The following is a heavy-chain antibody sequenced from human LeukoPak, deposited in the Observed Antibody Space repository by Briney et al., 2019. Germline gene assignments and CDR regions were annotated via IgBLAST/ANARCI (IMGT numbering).Heavy chain of an antibody. J-gene: IGHJ4*02. CDR1: GGSISSSSYY. CDR2: IYYSGST. D-gene: IGHD3/OR15-3a*01. CDR3: ARLSREGLEIDY. Sequence: SETLSLTCTVSGGSISSSSYYWGWIRQPPGKGLEWIGYIYYSGSTNYNPSLKSRVTISVDTSKNQFSLKLSSVTAADTAVYYCARLSREGLEIDYWGQGTLVTVSS. V-gene: IGHV4-61*05.